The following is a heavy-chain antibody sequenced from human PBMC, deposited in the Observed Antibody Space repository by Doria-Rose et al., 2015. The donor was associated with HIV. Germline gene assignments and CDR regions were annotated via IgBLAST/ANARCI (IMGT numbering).Heavy chain of an antibody. CDR3: ARDGAIVGTSNAFDI. CDR1: GGSIRRGGYY. CDR2: IHYSGRT. D-gene: IGHD1-26*01. J-gene: IGHJ3*02. V-gene: IGHV4-31*03. Sequence: QVQLQESGPGLVKPSQTLSLTCTVSGGSIRRGGYYWTWIRQPPGKGLEWIGYIHYSGRTYYNPSLKTRVTISLDTSQNQFSLTLTSVTAADTAVYYCARDGAIVGTSNAFDIWGQGTMVTVSS.